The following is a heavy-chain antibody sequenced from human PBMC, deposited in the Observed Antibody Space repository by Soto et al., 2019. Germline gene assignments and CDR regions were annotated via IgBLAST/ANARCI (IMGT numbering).Heavy chain of an antibody. Sequence: GESLKISCKGSGYSFTSYWIGWVRQMPGKGLEWMGIIYPGDSDTRYSPSFQGQVTISADKSISTAYLQWSSLKASDTAMYYCARHSGASSNPAEYYYYYYMDVWGKGTTVTVSS. J-gene: IGHJ6*03. CDR1: GYSFTSYW. CDR3: ARHSGASSNPAEYYYYYYMDV. D-gene: IGHD3-10*01. CDR2: IYPGDSDT. V-gene: IGHV5-51*01.